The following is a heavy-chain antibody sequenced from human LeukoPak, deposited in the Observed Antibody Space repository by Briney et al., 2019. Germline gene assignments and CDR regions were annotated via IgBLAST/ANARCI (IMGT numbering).Heavy chain of an antibody. CDR3: AKVRNDIADY. D-gene: IGHD3-9*01. V-gene: IGHV3-30*02. CDR1: GLTFGDYT. J-gene: IGHJ4*02. CDR2: IRYDGSNK. Sequence: GGSLRLSCEASGLTFGDYTMHWVRQAPGKGLEWVAFIRYDGSNKYYADSVKGRFTISRVNSKNTLYLQMNSLRAEDTAVYYCAKVRNDIADYWGQGTLVTVSS.